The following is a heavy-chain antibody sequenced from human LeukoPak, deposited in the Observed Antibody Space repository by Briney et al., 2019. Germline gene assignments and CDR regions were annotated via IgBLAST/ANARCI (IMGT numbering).Heavy chain of an antibody. Sequence: GRSLRLSCAASGFTFSSYATHWVRQAPGKGLEWVAVISYDGSNKYYADSVKGRFTISRDNSKNTLYLQMNSLRAEDTAVYYCARGLYSSSWYGGNWFDPWGQGTLVTVSS. J-gene: IGHJ5*02. CDR3: ARGLYSSSWYGGNWFDP. CDR2: ISYDGSNK. D-gene: IGHD6-13*01. CDR1: GFTFSSYA. V-gene: IGHV3-30-3*01.